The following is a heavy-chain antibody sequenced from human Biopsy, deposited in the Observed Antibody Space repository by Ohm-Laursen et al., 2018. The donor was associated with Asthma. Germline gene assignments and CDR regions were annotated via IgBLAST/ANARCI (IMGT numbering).Heavy chain of an antibody. J-gene: IGHJ4*02. CDR3: ARDLTKVQGVFADY. CDR1: GFTFSSYW. V-gene: IGHV3-74*01. Sequence: SLRLSCSAAGFTFSSYWRHWVRQAPGKGRGWVSGSNSDGSSTSYADSVKGRFTISRDNAKNTLYLQMNSLRAEDTAVYYCARDLTKVQGVFADYWGQGTLVTDSS. D-gene: IGHD3-10*01. CDR2: SNSDGSST.